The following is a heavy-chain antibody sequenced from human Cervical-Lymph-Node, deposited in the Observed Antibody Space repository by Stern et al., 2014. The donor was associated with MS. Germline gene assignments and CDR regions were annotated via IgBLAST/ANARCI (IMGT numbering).Heavy chain of an antibody. CDR3: ARGLLGSENAFDI. Sequence: VQLVESRAEVKKPGASVKVSCKASGYTFTSYGISWVRQAPGQGLDWMGWISAYNGNTNYAPKLQGRVPKTTDTSTSTAYMELRSLRSDDTAVYYCARGLLGSENAFDIWGQGTMVTVSS. CDR2: ISAYNGNT. CDR1: GYTFTSYG. D-gene: IGHD2-15*01. J-gene: IGHJ3*02. V-gene: IGHV1-18*01.